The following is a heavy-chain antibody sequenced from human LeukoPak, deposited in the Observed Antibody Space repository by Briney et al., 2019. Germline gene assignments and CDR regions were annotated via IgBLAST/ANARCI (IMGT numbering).Heavy chain of an antibody. Sequence: GGSLRLSCAASGFTFSNYWMSWVRQAPGKGLEWVAYINLDGSEKNYVDSVKGRFTISRDNAKNSLYLQMNTLRAEDTAVYYCAGDNIIVAGQGWGQGTLVTVSS. J-gene: IGHJ4*02. D-gene: IGHD5-12*01. V-gene: IGHV3-7*01. CDR3: AGDNIIVAGQG. CDR1: GFTFSNYW. CDR2: INLDGSEK.